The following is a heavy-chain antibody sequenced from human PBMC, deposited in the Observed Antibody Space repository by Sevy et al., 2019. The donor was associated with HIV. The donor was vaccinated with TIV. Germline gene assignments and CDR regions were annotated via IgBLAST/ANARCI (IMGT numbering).Heavy chain of an antibody. CDR1: GYSFGSIYY. Sequence: SETLSLICTVSGYSFGSIYYWGWIRQPPGKGLEWIGSVYHSGSTYYNPSLKSRVTISVDTSKNRFSLKVTSVTAADTAVYYCARDLGLGIQFDYWGQGTPVTVSS. D-gene: IGHD3-9*01. CDR2: VYHSGST. V-gene: IGHV4-38-2*02. CDR3: ARDLGLGIQFDY. J-gene: IGHJ4*02.